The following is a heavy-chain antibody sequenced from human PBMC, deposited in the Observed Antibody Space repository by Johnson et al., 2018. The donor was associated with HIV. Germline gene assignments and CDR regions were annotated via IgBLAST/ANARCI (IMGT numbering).Heavy chain of an antibody. CDR1: GFTFSNYG. Sequence: QVQLVESGGGVVQPGRSLRLSCAASGFTFSNYGMHWVRQAPGKGLEWVAVVSYDGSNKYYADSVKGRFTISRDNSKNTLYLQMNSLGAEDTAVYYCANLAASAAFDIWGQGTMVTVSS. CDR2: VSYDGSNK. J-gene: IGHJ3*02. CDR3: ANLAASAAFDI. V-gene: IGHV3-30*18. D-gene: IGHD6-25*01.